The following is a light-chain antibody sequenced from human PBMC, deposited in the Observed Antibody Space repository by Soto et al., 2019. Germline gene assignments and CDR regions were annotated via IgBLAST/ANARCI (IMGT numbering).Light chain of an antibody. V-gene: IGKV1-39*01. Sequence: DIQMTQSPSSLSASVGDRVTITCRASQTISRSLNWYQHKPGTAPRVLIYDAYTLSSGVPSRFSSSGSGTDFTLTISSLQPEDFATYYCQQSSNTPLTFGGGTKVDIK. CDR2: DAY. CDR1: QTISRS. CDR3: QQSSNTPLT. J-gene: IGKJ4*01.